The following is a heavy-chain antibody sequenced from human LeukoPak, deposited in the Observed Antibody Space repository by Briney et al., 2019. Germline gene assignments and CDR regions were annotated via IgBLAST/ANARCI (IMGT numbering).Heavy chain of an antibody. J-gene: IGHJ4*02. D-gene: IGHD3-22*01. CDR2: IYYSGSA. CDR3: VRERTEGYYDNSGSFDY. V-gene: IGHV4-39*07. Sequence: SETLSLTCTVSGGSISSSSDYWGWIRQPPGKGLEWLGSIYYSGSAYYNVPLMSRVVLSVDTSKNQFSLKLTSVTAADTAMYFCVRERTEGYYDNSGSFDYWGQGILVTVSS. CDR1: GGSISSSSDY.